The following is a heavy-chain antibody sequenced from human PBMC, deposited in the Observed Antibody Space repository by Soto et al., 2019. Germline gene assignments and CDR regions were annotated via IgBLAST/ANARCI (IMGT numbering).Heavy chain of an antibody. Sequence: SETLSLTCAVSGGSISSSNWWSWVRQPPGKGLEWIGEIYHSGSTNYNPSLKSRVTISVDKSKNQFSLKLSSVTAADTAVYYCVGPPGYSSGWYLLFWGQGTLVTVSS. V-gene: IGHV4-4*02. CDR1: GGSISSSNW. D-gene: IGHD6-19*01. CDR2: IYHSGST. J-gene: IGHJ4*02. CDR3: VGPPGYSSGWYLLF.